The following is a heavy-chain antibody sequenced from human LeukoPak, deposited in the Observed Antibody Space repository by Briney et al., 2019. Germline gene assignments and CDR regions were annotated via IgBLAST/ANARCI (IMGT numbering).Heavy chain of an antibody. CDR2: IYHSGST. V-gene: IGHV4-30-2*01. CDR1: GGSISSGGYY. J-gene: IGHJ4*02. Sequence: SETLSLTCTVSGGSISSGGYYWSWIRQPPGKGLGWIGYIYHSGSTYYNPSLKSRVTISVDRSKNQFSLKLSSVTAADTAVYYCARGADCSGGSCLPYFDYWGQGTLVTVSS. CDR3: ARGADCSGGSCLPYFDY. D-gene: IGHD2-15*01.